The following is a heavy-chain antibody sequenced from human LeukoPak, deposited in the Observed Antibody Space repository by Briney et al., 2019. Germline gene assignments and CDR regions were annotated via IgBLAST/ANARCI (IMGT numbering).Heavy chain of an antibody. CDR3: ARGLKSGYYLNWFDP. V-gene: IGHV1-8*01. CDR1: GYTFTSYD. D-gene: IGHD3-22*01. Sequence: GASVKVSCKASGYTFTSYDINWVRQATGQGLEWMGWMNPNSGNTGYAQKFQGRVTMTRNTSISTADMELSSLRSEDTAVYYCARGLKSGYYLNWFDPWGQGTLVTVSS. J-gene: IGHJ5*02. CDR2: MNPNSGNT.